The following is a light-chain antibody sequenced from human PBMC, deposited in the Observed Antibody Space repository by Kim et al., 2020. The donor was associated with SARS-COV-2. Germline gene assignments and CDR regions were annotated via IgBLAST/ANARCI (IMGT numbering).Light chain of an antibody. CDR1: QSISSY. V-gene: IGKV1-39*01. CDR2: AAS. Sequence: ASVGYRVTITCRASQSISSYLNWYQQKPGKAPKLLIYAASSLQSGVPSRFSGSGSGTDFTLTISSLQPEDFATYYCQQSYSTPPYSFGQGTKLEI. J-gene: IGKJ2*03. CDR3: QQSYSTPPYS.